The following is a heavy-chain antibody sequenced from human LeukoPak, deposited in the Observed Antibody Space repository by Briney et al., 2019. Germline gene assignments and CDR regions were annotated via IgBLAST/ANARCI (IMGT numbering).Heavy chain of an antibody. V-gene: IGHV4-34*01. CDR2: INHSGST. CDR1: GGSFSGYY. CDR3: ARGGGAYSSSQPLDY. D-gene: IGHD6-13*01. Sequence: SETLSLTCAVYGGSFSGYYWSWIRQPPGKVLEWIGEINHSGSTNYNPSLKSRVTISVDTSKNQFSLKLSSVTAADTAVYYCARGGGAYSSSQPLDYWGQGTLVTVSS. J-gene: IGHJ4*02.